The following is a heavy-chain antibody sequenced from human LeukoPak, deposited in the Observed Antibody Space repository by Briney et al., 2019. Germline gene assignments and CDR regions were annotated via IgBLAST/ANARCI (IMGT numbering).Heavy chain of an antibody. Sequence: SVKVSCKASGGTFSSYAISWVRQAPGQGLEWMGGIIPIFGTANYAQKFQGRVTITADESTSTAYMEPSSLRSEDTAVYYCARLYYGSGSYYNVYEPYYFDYWGQGTLVTVSS. CDR1: GGTFSSYA. D-gene: IGHD3-10*01. CDR2: IIPIFGTA. V-gene: IGHV1-69*13. J-gene: IGHJ4*02. CDR3: ARLYYGSGSYYNVYEPYYFDY.